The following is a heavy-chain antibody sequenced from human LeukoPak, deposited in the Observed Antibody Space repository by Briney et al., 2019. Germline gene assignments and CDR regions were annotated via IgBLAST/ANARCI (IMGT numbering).Heavy chain of an antibody. CDR3: ATIKRYDTRRSASVGVDH. D-gene: IGHD2-15*01. CDR1: GFTFSRYW. Sequence: GGSLRLSCAASGFTFSRYWMSWVRQAPGKGLEWVANIKQDGSEKYYVDSVKGRFTISRDNAKNSLYLQMNSLRAEDTAVYYCATIKRYDTRRSASVGVDHWGQGTLVTVSS. CDR2: IKQDGSEK. V-gene: IGHV3-7*01. J-gene: IGHJ4*02.